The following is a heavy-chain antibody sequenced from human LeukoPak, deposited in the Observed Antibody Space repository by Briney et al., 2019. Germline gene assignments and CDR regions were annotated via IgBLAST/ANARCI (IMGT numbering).Heavy chain of an antibody. CDR2: IPYDGSNK. Sequence: PGGSLRLSCAASGFTFSSYGMHWVRQAPGKGLEWVAVIPYDGSNKYYADSVKGRFTISRDNSKNTLYLQMNSLRAEDTAVYYCARGSHDYGELEFYFDYWGQGTLVTVSS. V-gene: IGHV3-30*19. CDR3: ARGSHDYGELEFYFDY. D-gene: IGHD4-17*01. CDR1: GFTFSSYG. J-gene: IGHJ4*02.